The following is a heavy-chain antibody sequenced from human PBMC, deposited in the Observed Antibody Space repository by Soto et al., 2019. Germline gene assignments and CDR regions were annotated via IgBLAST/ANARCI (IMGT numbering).Heavy chain of an antibody. D-gene: IGHD2-15*01. Sequence: LSLTCSVSGYSVTSSDYYWAWIRQPPGKGLEWIGSMFYSGLTYYNPSLKSRVTLSVDTSKNQFSVRLNSVSAADTAVYYCAPLSVSLSGPYGIHVWGQGTTVTVSS. CDR1: GYSVTSSDYY. CDR2: MFYSGLT. J-gene: IGHJ6*02. CDR3: APLSVSLSGPYGIHV. V-gene: IGHV4-39*01.